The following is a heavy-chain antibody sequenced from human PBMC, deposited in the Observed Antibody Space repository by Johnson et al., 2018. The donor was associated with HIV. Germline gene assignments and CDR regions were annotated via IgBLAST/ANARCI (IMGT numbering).Heavy chain of an antibody. V-gene: IGHV3-30*04. Sequence: QVQLVESGGGVVQPGRSLRLSCAASGFTFSSYAMHWVRQAPGKGLEWVAVISYDGSNKYYADSVKGRFTISRDNSKNTLYLQMNSLRAEDTAVYYCARVKNVGTIDAFDIWGQGTMVTVSS. CDR2: ISYDGSNK. CDR1: GFTFSSYA. CDR3: ARVKNVGTIDAFDI. D-gene: IGHD4/OR15-4a*01. J-gene: IGHJ3*02.